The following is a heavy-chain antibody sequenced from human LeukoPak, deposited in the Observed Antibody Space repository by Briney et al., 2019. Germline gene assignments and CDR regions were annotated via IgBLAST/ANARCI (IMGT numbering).Heavy chain of an antibody. J-gene: IGHJ4*02. Sequence: PSETLSPTCTVSGGSISSSSYYWGWIRQPPGKGLEWIGSIYYSGSTYYNPSLKSRVTISVDTSKNQFSLKLSSVTAADTAVYYCAGVGYSYGSNYFDYWGQGTLVTVSS. V-gene: IGHV4-39*01. CDR1: GGSISSSSYY. CDR2: IYYSGST. CDR3: AGVGYSYGSNYFDY. D-gene: IGHD5-18*01.